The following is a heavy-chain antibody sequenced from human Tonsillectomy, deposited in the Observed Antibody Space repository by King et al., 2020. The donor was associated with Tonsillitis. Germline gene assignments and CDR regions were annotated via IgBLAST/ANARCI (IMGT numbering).Heavy chain of an antibody. CDR2: INPNSGDT. CDR1: GYTFTGYN. Sequence: QLVQSGAEVKKPGASVKVSCKASGYTFTGYNIHWVRLFPGQGLEWMGWINPNSGDTDYAQKLQGRVTMTRDTSINTAFLEISSLSSDDTAVYYCATRGGHASDYWGQGTLVTVSS. CDR3: ATRGGHASDY. J-gene: IGHJ4*02. V-gene: IGHV1-2*02. D-gene: IGHD3-16*01.